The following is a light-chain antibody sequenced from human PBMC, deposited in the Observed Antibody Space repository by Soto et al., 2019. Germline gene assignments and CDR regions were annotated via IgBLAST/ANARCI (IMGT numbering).Light chain of an antibody. Sequence: DIVVTQSPATLSVSPGERATLSCRASQSVGNKVACYQHKPVQTPRLIIYDISTRAAGVPARFSGSGYGTDFTLTISSLQSEDFAVYYCQQYNIWRSITFGQGTRLEI. J-gene: IGKJ5*01. CDR2: DIS. V-gene: IGKV3-15*01. CDR3: QQYNIWRSIT. CDR1: QSVGNK.